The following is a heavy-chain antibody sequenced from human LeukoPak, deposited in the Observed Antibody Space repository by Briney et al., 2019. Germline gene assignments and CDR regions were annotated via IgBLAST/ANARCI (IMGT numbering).Heavy chain of an antibody. J-gene: IGHJ3*02. CDR1: GGSISSGSYY. CDR2: IYSTGST. V-gene: IGHV4-61*02. Sequence: SETLSLTCTVSGGSISSGSYYWSWIRQPAGKGLEWIGRIYSTGSTNYNPSLKSRVTMSVDTSKNHFSLKLISVTAADTAVYYCARHLGAQSLVAFDIWGQGTMVTVSS. CDR3: ARHLGAQSLVAFDI.